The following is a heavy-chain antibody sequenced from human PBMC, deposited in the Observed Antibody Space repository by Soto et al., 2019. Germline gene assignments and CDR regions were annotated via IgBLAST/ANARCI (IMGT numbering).Heavy chain of an antibody. J-gene: IGHJ6*02. CDR2: ISGSGGST. CDR3: GKGACCSGGSCYPGRYYYYGMDV. D-gene: IGHD2-15*01. Sequence: PGGSLRLSCAASGFTFSSYAMSWVRQAPGKGLEWVSAISGSGGSTYYADSVKGRFTISRDNSKNTLYLQINSLRAEDTAVYYCGKGACCSGGSCYPGRYYYYGMDVWGQGTTVTVSS. V-gene: IGHV3-23*01. CDR1: GFTFSSYA.